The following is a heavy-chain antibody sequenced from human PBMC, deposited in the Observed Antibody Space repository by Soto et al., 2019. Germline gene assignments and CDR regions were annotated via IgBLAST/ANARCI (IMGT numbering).Heavy chain of an antibody. Sequence: EVQLVESGGGLVKPGESLRLSCAASGFIFSQEFMTWVRQAPGKGLEWVARILHKGGGGTTDYAGPVKGRFTISRDDSQNMVYLQMNSLKTEDTARYFCTTDTWNWGQGTLVTVSS. CDR2: ILHKGGGGTT. D-gene: IGHD1-1*01. V-gene: IGHV3-15*01. J-gene: IGHJ4*02. CDR3: TTDTWN. CDR1: GFIFSQEF.